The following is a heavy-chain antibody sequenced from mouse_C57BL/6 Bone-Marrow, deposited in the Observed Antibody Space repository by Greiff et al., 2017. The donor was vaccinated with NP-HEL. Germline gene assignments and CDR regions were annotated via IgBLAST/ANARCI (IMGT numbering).Heavy chain of an antibody. CDR3: ARGIYYGNKAWFAY. J-gene: IGHJ3*01. CDR1: GYTFTSSW. V-gene: IGHV1-69*01. Sequence: QVQLQQPGAELVMPGASVKLSCKASGYTFTSSWMHWVKQRPGQGLEWIGEIDPSDSYTNYNQTFKSKSTLTVDIFSSTAYLQLSSLTTEDSAVYYCARGIYYGNKAWFAYWGQGTLVTVSA. CDR2: IDPSDSYT. D-gene: IGHD2-1*01.